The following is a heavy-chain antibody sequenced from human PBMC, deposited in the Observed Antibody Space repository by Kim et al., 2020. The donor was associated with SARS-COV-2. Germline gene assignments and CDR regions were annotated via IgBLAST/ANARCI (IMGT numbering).Heavy chain of an antibody. CDR1: GYTFRAHS. V-gene: IGHV3-23*01. CDR2: ISNGGEIT. J-gene: IGHJ6*02. D-gene: IGHD1-26*01. Sequence: GGSLRLSCVASGYTFRAHSMTWVRQAPGKGLEWVSGISNGGEITHHADPVKGRFTVSRDNSKNTLYLQMDSLRAEDTATYYCTKDDPPGDYRGSPYGMDVWGQGTTVTVSS. CDR3: TKDDPPGDYRGSPYGMDV.